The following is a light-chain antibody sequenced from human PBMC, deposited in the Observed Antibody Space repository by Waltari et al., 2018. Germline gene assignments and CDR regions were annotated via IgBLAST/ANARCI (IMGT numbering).Light chain of an antibody. J-gene: IGLJ2*01. CDR2: SND. Sequence: QSVLTQPPSASEAARKSVTISCSGSSSNIGTNTVSWYQQVPGTAPNLLIYSNDQRPSGVSDRFSGSKSVTSASLAISGLQTEDEADYYCAVWDDVLSGPVFGGGTRLIVL. CDR1: SSNIGTNT. CDR3: AVWDDVLSGPV. V-gene: IGLV1-36*01.